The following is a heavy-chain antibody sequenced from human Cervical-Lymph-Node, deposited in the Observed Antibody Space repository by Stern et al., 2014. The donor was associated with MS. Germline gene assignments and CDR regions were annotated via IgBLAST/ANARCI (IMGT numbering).Heavy chain of an antibody. CDR2: IFPMFGTT. CDR3: AGSYSETSGTGFDY. Sequence: QLVQSGDEVKKAGSSVKVSCKASGGTLSSYAISWVRQAPGQGLEWMGGIFPMFGTTHYAQKFQGRVTIIADESTSTADMELSSLRADDTAVYFCAGSYSETSGTGFDYWGPGTLVTVSS. V-gene: IGHV1-69*01. CDR1: GGTLSSYA. J-gene: IGHJ4*02. D-gene: IGHD1-26*01.